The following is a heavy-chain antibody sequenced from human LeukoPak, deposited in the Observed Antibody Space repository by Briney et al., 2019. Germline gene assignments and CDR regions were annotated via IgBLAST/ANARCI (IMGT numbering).Heavy chain of an antibody. V-gene: IGHV3-48*03. CDR2: ISSSGSTI. J-gene: IGHJ4*02. CDR1: GFTFSSYE. D-gene: IGHD1-7*01. Sequence: GGSLRLSCAASGFTFSSYEMNWVRQAPGKGLEWVSYISSSGSTIYYADSVKGRFTISRDNAKNSLYLQMNSLRAEDTAVYYCARDRGNFSFDYWGQGTLVTVSS. CDR3: ARDRGNFSFDY.